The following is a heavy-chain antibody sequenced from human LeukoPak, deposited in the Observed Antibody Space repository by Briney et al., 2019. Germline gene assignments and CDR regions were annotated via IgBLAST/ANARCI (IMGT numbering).Heavy chain of an antibody. CDR3: APGDSGTYYPYYFAY. CDR2: ISGSGGRT. CDR1: GITFSSYA. V-gene: IGHV3-23*01. J-gene: IGHJ4*02. D-gene: IGHD1-26*01. Sequence: GGSLRLSCAASGITFSSYAMSWVRQAPGKGLEWVSGISGSGGRTYYADSVKGRFTISRDNSKNTLYLQMNSLRAEDTAVYYCAPGDSGTYYPYYFAYWGQGTLVTVSS.